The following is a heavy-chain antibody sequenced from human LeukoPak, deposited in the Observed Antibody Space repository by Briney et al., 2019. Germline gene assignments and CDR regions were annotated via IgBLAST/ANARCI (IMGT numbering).Heavy chain of an antibody. D-gene: IGHD3-16*01. CDR3: AKLDDYPNFDF. Sequence: QPGGSLRLSCAASAFSFGDYTMHWVRQPPGKGLEWVSLISWDGGSAYYADSVKGRFTISRDNSKNPLFLQMNSLRTDDTALYYCAKLDDYPNFDFWGQGTLVTVSS. CDR1: AFSFGDYT. V-gene: IGHV3-43*01. CDR2: ISWDGGSA. J-gene: IGHJ4*02.